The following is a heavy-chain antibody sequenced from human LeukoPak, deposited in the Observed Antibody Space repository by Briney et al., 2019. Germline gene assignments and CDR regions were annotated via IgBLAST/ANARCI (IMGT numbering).Heavy chain of an antibody. CDR1: GYTFTNYD. CDR3: AKSVGPGGSSYNWFDP. D-gene: IGHD1-26*01. Sequence: ASVKVSCKASGYTFTNYDINWVRQGTGQGLEWMGWMNPNSGNTGYAQKFQGRVTMTRNTSISTAYMDLSSLKSEDTAVYYCAKSVGPGGSSYNWFDPWGQGTLVTVSS. CDR2: MNPNSGNT. J-gene: IGHJ5*02. V-gene: IGHV1-8*01.